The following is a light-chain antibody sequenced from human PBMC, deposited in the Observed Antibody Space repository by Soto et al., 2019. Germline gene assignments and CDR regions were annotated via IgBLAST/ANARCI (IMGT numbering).Light chain of an antibody. J-gene: IGKJ1*01. V-gene: IGKV3-15*01. CDR2: HAS. CDR3: QQYNNWPPWT. Sequence: EIVMTPSPATLSVSPCERATLSFRASQSVSDKLAWYQQKPGQAPRLLIYHASTRATGIPARFSGSGSGTEFTLTISSLQSEDFAVYYCQQYNNWPPWTVGQGTKVDIK. CDR1: QSVSDK.